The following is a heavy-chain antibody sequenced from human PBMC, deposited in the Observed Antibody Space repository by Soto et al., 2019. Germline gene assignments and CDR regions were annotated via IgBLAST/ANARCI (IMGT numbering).Heavy chain of an antibody. Sequence: QVQLVQSGAEVKKPGASVKVSCMASGYTFTGYYMHWVRQAPGQGLEWMGWINPNSGGTNYAQKFQGRVTMTRDTSISTAYMELSRLRSDDTAVYYCASIRCSSTSCSTYYYGMDVWGQGTTVTVSS. CDR3: ASIRCSSTSCSTYYYGMDV. CDR2: INPNSGGT. J-gene: IGHJ6*02. V-gene: IGHV1-2*02. D-gene: IGHD2-2*01. CDR1: GYTFTGYY.